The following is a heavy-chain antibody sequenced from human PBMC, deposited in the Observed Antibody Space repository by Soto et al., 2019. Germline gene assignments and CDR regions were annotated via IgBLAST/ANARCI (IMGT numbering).Heavy chain of an antibody. Sequence: VQLVQSGAEVKKPGSSVKISCKTSGDTFSSNVMHWVRQAPGKGLEFVSAISSYGADRYYADSVKGRFAISRDNPKNTLYLQMSSLRAEDTALYYCVKEGYMRSDWYGQFDYWGQGALVTVSS. J-gene: IGHJ4*02. V-gene: IGHV3-64D*06. D-gene: IGHD6-19*01. CDR3: VKEGYMRSDWYGQFDY. CDR2: ISSYGADR. CDR1: GDTFSSNV.